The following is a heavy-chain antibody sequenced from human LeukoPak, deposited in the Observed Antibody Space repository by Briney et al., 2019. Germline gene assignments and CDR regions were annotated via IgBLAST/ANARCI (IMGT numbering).Heavy chain of an antibody. J-gene: IGHJ4*02. CDR3: ATDSRLFDY. V-gene: IGHV1-24*01. CDR1: GYTLTELS. Sequence: ASVTVSCKVSGYTLTELSMHWGGQAPGKGREWMGGFDPEDGETIYAQKFQGRVTMTEDTSTDTAYMELSSLRSEDTAVYYCATDSRLFDYWGQGTLVTVSS. CDR2: FDPEDGET.